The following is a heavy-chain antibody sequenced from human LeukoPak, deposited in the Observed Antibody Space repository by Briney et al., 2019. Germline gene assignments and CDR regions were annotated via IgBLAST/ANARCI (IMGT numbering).Heavy chain of an antibody. J-gene: IGHJ5*02. CDR1: GGSFSGYY. D-gene: IGHD6-19*01. CDR2: INHSGSP. CDR3: ARGDVAVAGTGWFDP. Sequence: SETLSLTCAVYGGSFSGYYWSWIRQPPGKGLEWIGEINHSGSPNYNPSLKSRVTISVDTSKNQFSLKLSSVTAADTAVYYCARGDVAVAGTGWFDPWGQGTLVTVSS. V-gene: IGHV4-34*01.